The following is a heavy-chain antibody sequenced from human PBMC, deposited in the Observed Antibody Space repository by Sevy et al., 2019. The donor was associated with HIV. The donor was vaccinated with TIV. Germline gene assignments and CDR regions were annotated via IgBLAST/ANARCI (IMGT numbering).Heavy chain of an antibody. Sequence: SETLSLTCAVYGGSFSGYYWSWIRQPPGKGLEWIGEINHSESTNYNPSLKSRVTISVDTSKNQFSLKLSPVTAADTAVYYCARGLKESGYDYADYYYYGMDVWGQGTTVTAS. V-gene: IGHV4-34*01. CDR1: GGSFSGYY. J-gene: IGHJ6*02. CDR3: ARGLKESGYDYADYYYYGMDV. D-gene: IGHD5-12*01. CDR2: INHSEST.